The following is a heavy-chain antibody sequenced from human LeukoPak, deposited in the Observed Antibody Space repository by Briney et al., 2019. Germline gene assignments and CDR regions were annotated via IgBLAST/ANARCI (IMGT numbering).Heavy chain of an antibody. Sequence: GGSLRLSCAASGLTFSNSMNWVRQAPGKGLEWVSSISSSSSYIYYADSVKGRFTISRDNAKNSLYQQMNSLRAEDTAVYYCARDGHYDFWSGYPKQYNWFDPWGQGTLVTVSS. CDR1: GLTFSNS. J-gene: IGHJ5*02. CDR2: ISSSSSYI. D-gene: IGHD3-3*01. V-gene: IGHV3-21*01. CDR3: ARDGHYDFWSGYPKQYNWFDP.